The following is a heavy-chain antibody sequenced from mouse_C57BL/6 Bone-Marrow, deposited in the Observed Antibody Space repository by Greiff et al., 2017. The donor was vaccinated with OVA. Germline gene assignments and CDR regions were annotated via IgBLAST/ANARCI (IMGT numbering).Heavy chain of an antibody. D-gene: IGHD1-1*01. V-gene: IGHV1-15*01. J-gene: IGHJ4*01. CDR1: GYTFTDYE. Sequence: VQLQQSGAELVRPGASVTLSCKASGYTFTDYEMHWVKQTPVHGLEWIGAIDPETGGTAYNQKFKGKAILTADKSSSTAYMELRSLTSEDSAVYYCTRWDYYGSNYAMDYWGQGTSVTVSS. CDR3: TRWDYYGSNYAMDY. CDR2: IDPETGGT.